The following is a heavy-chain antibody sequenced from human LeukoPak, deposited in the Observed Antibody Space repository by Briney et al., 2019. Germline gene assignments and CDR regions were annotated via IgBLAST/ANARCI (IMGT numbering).Heavy chain of an antibody. CDR1: GYSFADYY. CDR3: ATNILVRDIINWFDP. CDR2: IKPNSGDT. Sequence: ASVKVSCKASGYSFADYYMHWVRQAPGQGLEWMGWIKPNSGDTRSAQKFQGRVTMTRDTSISTAYMELSSLRYDDTAVYYCATNILVRDIINWFDPWGQETLVTVSS. V-gene: IGHV1-2*02. J-gene: IGHJ5*02. D-gene: IGHD3-10*01.